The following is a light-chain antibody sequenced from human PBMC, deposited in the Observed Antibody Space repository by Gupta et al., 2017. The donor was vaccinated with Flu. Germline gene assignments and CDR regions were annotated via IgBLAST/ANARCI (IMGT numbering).Light chain of an antibody. CDR1: QSVSSN. J-gene: IGKJ4*01. Sequence: EKATLSCRASQSVSSNLAWYQQKPGQAPRLLIYGASTRATGIPARFSGSGSETEFTLTISSLQSEDFAVYYCQQYNNWPPLTFGGGTRVEIK. V-gene: IGKV3-15*01. CDR3: QQYNNWPPLT. CDR2: GAS.